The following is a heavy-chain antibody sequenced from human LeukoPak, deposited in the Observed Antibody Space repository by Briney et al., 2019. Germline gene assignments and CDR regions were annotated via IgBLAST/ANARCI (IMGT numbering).Heavy chain of an antibody. CDR1: GFTFGDYA. D-gene: IGHD3-10*01. J-gene: IGHJ3*02. V-gene: IGHV3-49*04. CDR2: IRSKAYGGTT. Sequence: GGSLRLSCTASGFTFGDYAMNWVRQAPGKGLEWVGFIRSKAYGGTTEYAASVKGRFTISRDDSKSIAYLQINSLKTEDTAVYYCTRALGFGDRGAFDIWGQGTMVTVSS. CDR3: TRALGFGDRGAFDI.